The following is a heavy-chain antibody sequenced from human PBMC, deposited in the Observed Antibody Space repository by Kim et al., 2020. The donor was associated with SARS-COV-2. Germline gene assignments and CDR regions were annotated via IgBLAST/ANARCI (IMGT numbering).Heavy chain of an antibody. D-gene: IGHD6-19*01. Sequence: SETLSLTCAVSGGSISSSNWWSWVRQPPGKGLEWIGEIYHSGSTNYNPSLKSRVTISVDKSKNQFSLKLSSVTAADTAVYYCARIGYSSGWYTRGGWYFDLWGRGTLVTVSS. J-gene: IGHJ2*01. CDR1: GGSISSSNW. CDR2: IYHSGST. CDR3: ARIGYSSGWYTRGGWYFDL. V-gene: IGHV4-4*02.